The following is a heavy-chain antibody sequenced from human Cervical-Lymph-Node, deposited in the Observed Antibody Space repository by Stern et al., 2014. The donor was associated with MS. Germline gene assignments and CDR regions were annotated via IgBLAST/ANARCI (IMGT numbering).Heavy chain of an antibody. CDR2: IDWDDEK. Sequence: QVTLRESGPALVKPTQTLTLTCTFSGFSLSSHGMCVSWIRQSPGKALEWLARIDWDDEKYYSTSLKTRLTISKDTSRNHVVLTVGNMDPVDSATYYCAHGSTSCYRADSWGQGTLVTVSS. CDR3: AHGSTSCYRADS. J-gene: IGHJ4*02. V-gene: IGHV2-70*15. D-gene: IGHD2-2*01. CDR1: GFSLSSHGMC.